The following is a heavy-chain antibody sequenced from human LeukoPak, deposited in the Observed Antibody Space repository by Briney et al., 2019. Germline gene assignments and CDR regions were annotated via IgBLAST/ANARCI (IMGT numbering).Heavy chain of an antibody. CDR3: ASEAFCAGGSCYLHRVGS. V-gene: IGHV1-2*02. Sequence: ASVTVSCKASGYTFTAYYMHWVRQAPGQGLEWMGWIYSNSGGTNYAQKLQGRVTITRDTSIGTAYMELSSLISDDTAVYYCASEAFCAGGSCYLHRVGSWGPGTLVTVSS. CDR2: IYSNSGGT. J-gene: IGHJ4*02. CDR1: GYTFTAYY. D-gene: IGHD2-15*01.